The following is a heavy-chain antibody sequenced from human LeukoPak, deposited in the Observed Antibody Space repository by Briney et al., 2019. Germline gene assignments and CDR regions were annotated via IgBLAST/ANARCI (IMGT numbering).Heavy chain of an antibody. CDR2: IYYSGST. V-gene: IGHV4-59*01. CDR1: GGSTSSYY. Sequence: SETLSLTCTVSGGSTSSYYWSWIRQPPGKGLEWIGYIYYSGSTNYNPSLKSRVTISVDTSKNQFSLKLSSVTAADTAVYYCARVRGIAAAGDCMDVWGKGTTVTVSS. CDR3: ARVRGIAAAGDCMDV. D-gene: IGHD6-13*01. J-gene: IGHJ6*04.